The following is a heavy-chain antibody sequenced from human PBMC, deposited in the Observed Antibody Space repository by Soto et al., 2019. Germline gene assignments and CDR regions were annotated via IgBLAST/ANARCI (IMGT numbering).Heavy chain of an antibody. D-gene: IGHD4-17*01. J-gene: IGHJ4*02. CDR2: ISYTGSI. V-gene: IGHV4-30-4*01. Sequence: PSETLSLTCIVSGGSVNGDEYSWSWIRQPPGKGLEWIGYISYTGSIYYNPSLKSRATISRDTSDNQFSLKLTSVTAADTAVYYCARENFYTVSVSWGQGTLV. CDR1: GGSVNGDEYS. CDR3: ARENFYTVSVS.